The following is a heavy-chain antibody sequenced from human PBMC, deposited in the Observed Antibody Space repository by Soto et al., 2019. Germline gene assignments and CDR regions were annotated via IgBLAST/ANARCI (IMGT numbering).Heavy chain of an antibody. CDR1: GGSINSGGYY. CDR3: ASDRARAAVTYRGDWGAFDR. V-gene: IGHV4-31*01. Sequence: QVQLQESGPGLVKPSQTLSLTCTVSGGSINSGGYYWSWIRQHPGKGLEWIGYIYYSGSTNYNPSLKSLVTKSVDTSKNDLSLMLSSVTAAHTDVYYCASDRARAAVTYRGDWGAFDRWGPGTMVTVSS. D-gene: IGHD3-16*01. CDR2: IYYSGST. J-gene: IGHJ3*01.